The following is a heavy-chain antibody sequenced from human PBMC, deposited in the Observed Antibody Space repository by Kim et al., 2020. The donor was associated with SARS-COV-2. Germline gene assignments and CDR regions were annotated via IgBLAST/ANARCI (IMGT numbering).Heavy chain of an antibody. CDR2: INAGNGNT. V-gene: IGHV1-3*01. Sequence: ASVKVSCKASGYTFTSYAMHWVRQAPGQRLEWMGWINAGNGNTKYSQKFQGRVTITRDTSASTAYMELSSLRSEDTAVYYCARGLTGYYWHGMDVWGQGTTVAVSS. D-gene: IGHD3-9*01. CDR1: GYTFTSYA. CDR3: ARGLTGYYWHGMDV. J-gene: IGHJ6*02.